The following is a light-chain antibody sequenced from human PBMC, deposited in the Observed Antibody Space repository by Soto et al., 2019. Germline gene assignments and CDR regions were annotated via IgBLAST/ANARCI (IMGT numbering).Light chain of an antibody. Sequence: QSVLTQPPSVSGAPGQRVTISGTGSSSNIGAGYDVHWYQQLPGTAPKLLIYGNSNRPSGVPDRFSGSKSGTSASLAITGLQAEDEADYYCQSYDSSLSGVVFGGGTMVTVL. CDR3: QSYDSSLSGVV. CDR1: SSNIGAGYD. J-gene: IGLJ2*01. V-gene: IGLV1-40*01. CDR2: GNS.